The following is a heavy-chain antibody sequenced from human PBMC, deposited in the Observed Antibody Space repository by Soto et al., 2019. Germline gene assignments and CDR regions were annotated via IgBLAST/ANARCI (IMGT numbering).Heavy chain of an antibody. D-gene: IGHD3-16*01. V-gene: IGHV4-59*12. Sequence: SETLSLTCTVSGDSISSYYWNWIRQPPGKGLEWIGYIYHSGSTYYNPSLKSRVTISVDRSKNQFSLKLSSVTAADTAVYYCASGIGVAIDYWGRGNLVTVSS. J-gene: IGHJ4*02. CDR2: IYHSGST. CDR1: GDSISSYY. CDR3: ASGIGVAIDY.